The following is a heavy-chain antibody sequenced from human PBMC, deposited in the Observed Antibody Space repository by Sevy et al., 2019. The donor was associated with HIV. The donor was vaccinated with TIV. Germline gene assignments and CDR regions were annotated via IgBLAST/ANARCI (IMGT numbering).Heavy chain of an antibody. CDR2: ISSSSSYT. CDR3: ARAKCSSTSCYYYYYYYMDV. Sequence: GGSLRLSCAASGFTFSDYYMNWIRQAPGKGLEWVSYISSSSSYTNYADSVKGRFTISRDNAKNSLYLQMNSLRAEDTAVYYCARAKCSSTSCYYYYYYYMDVWGKGTTVTVSS. D-gene: IGHD2-2*01. V-gene: IGHV3-11*06. CDR1: GFTFSDYY. J-gene: IGHJ6*03.